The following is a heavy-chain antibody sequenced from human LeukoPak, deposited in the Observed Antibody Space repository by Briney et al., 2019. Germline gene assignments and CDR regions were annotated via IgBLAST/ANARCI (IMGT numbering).Heavy chain of an antibody. V-gene: IGHV3-30-3*01. Sequence: GGSLRLSCAASGFTFSGYAMHWVRQAPGKGLEWVSVISYDGSNKYCAVSLKGRFTIYRDNSKKTLYLQMSSLRAEDTAVYYCARAWLATIIDYWGQGTLVTVSS. CDR1: GFTFSGYA. CDR2: ISYDGSNK. CDR3: ARAWLATIIDY. D-gene: IGHD5-24*01. J-gene: IGHJ4*02.